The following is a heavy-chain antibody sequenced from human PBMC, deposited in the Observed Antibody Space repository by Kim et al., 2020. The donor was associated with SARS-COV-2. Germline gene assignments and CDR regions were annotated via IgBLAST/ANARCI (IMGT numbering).Heavy chain of an antibody. CDR1: GGSISSGGYY. Sequence: SETLSLTCTVSGGSISSGGYYWSWIRQHPGKGLEWIGYIYYSGSTYYNPSLKSRVTISVDTSKNQFSLKLSSVTAADTAVYYCAREGDDILTGYIDYWGQGTLVTVSS. D-gene: IGHD3-9*01. CDR2: IYYSGST. V-gene: IGHV4-31*03. CDR3: AREGDDILTGYIDY. J-gene: IGHJ4*02.